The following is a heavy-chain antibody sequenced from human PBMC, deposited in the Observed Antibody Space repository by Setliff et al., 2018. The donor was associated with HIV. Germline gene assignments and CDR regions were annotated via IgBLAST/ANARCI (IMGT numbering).Heavy chain of an antibody. J-gene: IGHJ6*04. CDR2: IYNDGSA. CDR1: GFTLSSDY. CDR3: VRSSRGKAFLPDV. D-gene: IGHD3-10*01. V-gene: IGHV3-53*01. Sequence: PGGSLRLSCAASGFTLSSDYMRWIRQAPGKGLDWVSVIYNDGSAYYADSVKGRFTSSKDNSKNTLFLQMNSLRPEDTAMYYCVRSSRGKAFLPDVWGKGTTVTVSS.